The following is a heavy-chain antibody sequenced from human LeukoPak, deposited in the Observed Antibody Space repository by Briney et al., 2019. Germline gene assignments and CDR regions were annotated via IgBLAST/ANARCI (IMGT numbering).Heavy chain of an antibody. CDR3: AKTPGYTVVTSFDH. CDR1: GFIFNSYA. CDR2: ISGSGGGT. V-gene: IGHV3-23*01. J-gene: IGHJ4*02. D-gene: IGHD4-23*01. Sequence: GGSLRLSCAASGFIFNSYAMNWVRQAPGKGLESVSAISGSGGGTNYADSVKGRFTISRDNSKNTLYLQMSSLRAEDTAVYYCAKTPGYTVVTSFDHWGQGTLVTVSS.